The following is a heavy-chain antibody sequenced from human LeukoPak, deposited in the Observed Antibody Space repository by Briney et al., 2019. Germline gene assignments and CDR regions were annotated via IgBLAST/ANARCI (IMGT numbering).Heavy chain of an antibody. CDR2: IIPIFGTA. J-gene: IGHJ6*03. V-gene: IGHV1-69*01. CDR3: ARDRGSYCDFWSGYYTAQNYYYYYMDV. Sequence: GSSVKVSCKASGGTFSSYAISWVRQAPGQGLEWMGGIIPIFGTANYAQKFQGRVTITADESTSTAYMELSSLRSEDTAVYYCARDRGSYCDFWSGYYTAQNYYYYYMDVWGKGTTVTVSS. CDR1: GGTFSSYA. D-gene: IGHD3-3*01.